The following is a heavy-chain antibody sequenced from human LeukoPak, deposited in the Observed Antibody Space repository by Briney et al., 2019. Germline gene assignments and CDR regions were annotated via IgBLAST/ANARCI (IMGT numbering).Heavy chain of an antibody. CDR1: EYTFINYY. J-gene: IGHJ3*02. V-gene: IGHV1-2*06. CDR3: ASIEMATIFYAFDI. D-gene: IGHD5-24*01. Sequence: ASVMVSCKASEYTFINYYIHWVRQAPGQGLEWMGRINPNSGGTNYAQKFQGRVTMTRDTSISTAYMELSSLRSDDTAVYYCASIEMATIFYAFDIWGQGTMVIVSS. CDR2: INPNSGGT.